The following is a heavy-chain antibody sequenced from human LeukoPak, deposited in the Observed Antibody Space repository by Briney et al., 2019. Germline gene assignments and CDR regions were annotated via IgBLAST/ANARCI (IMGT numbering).Heavy chain of an antibody. CDR1: GGSISSYY. J-gene: IGHJ3*02. CDR3: ARDRGSGWYPGDAFDI. Sequence: ETLSLTCTVSGGSISSYYWSWIRQPAGKGLEWIGRIYTSGSTNYNPSLKSRVTISVDTSKNQFSLKLSSVTAADTAVYYCARDRGSGWYPGDAFDIWGQGTMVTVSS. D-gene: IGHD6-19*01. CDR2: IYTSGST. V-gene: IGHV4-4*07.